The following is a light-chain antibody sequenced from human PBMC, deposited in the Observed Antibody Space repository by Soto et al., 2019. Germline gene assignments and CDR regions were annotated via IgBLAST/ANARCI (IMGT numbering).Light chain of an antibody. CDR2: HAS. V-gene: IGKV1-33*01. J-gene: IGKJ5*01. CDR1: QNITNN. CDR3: QQYYGLPPLS. Sequence: EIHMTQSPSSLSASIGDRVTITFQASQNITNNLSWYQQKPGKAPNLLIYHASKLAKGVTSRFSGSGSGTDFSFIITSLQREDLATYYCQQYYGLPPLSFGQGTRLEI.